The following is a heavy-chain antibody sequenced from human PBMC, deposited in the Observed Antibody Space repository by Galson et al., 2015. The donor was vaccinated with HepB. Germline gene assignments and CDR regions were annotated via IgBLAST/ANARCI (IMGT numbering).Heavy chain of an antibody. CDR1: GYTFTSYY. V-gene: IGHV1-46*01. CDR3: ARGTGIARGSRSGRFDY. D-gene: IGHD3-16*01. CDR2: INPSGGST. J-gene: IGHJ4*02. Sequence: SVKVSCKASGYTFTSYYMHWVRQAPGQGLEWMGIINPSGGSTSYAQKFQGRVTMTRDTSTSTVYMELSSLRSEDTAVYYCARGTGIARGSRSGRFDYWGREPWSPSPQ.